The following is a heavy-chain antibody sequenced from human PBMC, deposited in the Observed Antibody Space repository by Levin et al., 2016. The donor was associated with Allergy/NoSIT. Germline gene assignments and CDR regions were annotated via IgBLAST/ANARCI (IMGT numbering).Heavy chain of an antibody. J-gene: IGHJ4*02. V-gene: IGHV3-33*01. CDR1: GFTFRNYG. CDR2: IWYDGSNK. Sequence: GGSLRLSCAASGFTFRNYGMHWVRQAPGKGLEWVAVIWYDGSNKYYADSVKGRVTISRDNSKNTLYLQINSLRAEDTAVYYCASSRGCGGDCYYFDYWGQGTLVTVSS. CDR3: ASSRGCGGDCYYFDY. D-gene: IGHD2-21*02.